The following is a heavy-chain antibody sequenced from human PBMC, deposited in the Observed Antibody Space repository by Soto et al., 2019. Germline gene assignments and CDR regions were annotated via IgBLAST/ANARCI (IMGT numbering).Heavy chain of an antibody. V-gene: IGHV3-30-3*01. Sequence: GGSLRLSCAASGFTLSSYAMHWVRQAPGKGLEWVAVISYDGSNKYYADSGKGRFTISRDNSKSTLSLQMNSLRAEDTAVYYCAADYLRHNSLNGYYYSYGMDVWGQGTTVTVSS. CDR2: ISYDGSNK. J-gene: IGHJ6*02. CDR1: GFTLSSYA. D-gene: IGHD4-17*01. CDR3: AADYLRHNSLNGYYYSYGMDV.